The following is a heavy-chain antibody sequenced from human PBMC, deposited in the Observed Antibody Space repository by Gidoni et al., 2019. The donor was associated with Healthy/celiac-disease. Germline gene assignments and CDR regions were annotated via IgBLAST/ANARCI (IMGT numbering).Heavy chain of an antibody. Sequence: DVHLVDSGGGLVQPGGPLRLSCLLPGFTFSSYWMQWVRQAPRQGLVRARSDNSDGSNTSYADTVKGRFTVARDNAKNTLYLKMNSLRAEDTDVYYCARVSKGGSYGDYWGQGTLVTVSS. CDR3: ARVSKGGSYGDY. CDR2: DNSDGSNT. D-gene: IGHD3-16*01. J-gene: IGHJ4*02. CDR1: GFTFSSYW. V-gene: IGHV3-74*01.